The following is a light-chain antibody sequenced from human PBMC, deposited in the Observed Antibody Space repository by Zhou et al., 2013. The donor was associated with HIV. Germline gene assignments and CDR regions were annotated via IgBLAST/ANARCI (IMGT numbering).Light chain of an antibody. Sequence: HSLLTQPPSVSGAPGQRVTISCSGTNSNIGNDTVNWYQQLPGTAPKLLIYSNHHRPSGVPDRFSAAKSDISASLAISGLRSEDEADYYCALWDSSLKIFGPGTKVTVL. CDR3: ALWDSSLKI. J-gene: IGLJ1*01. CDR1: NSNIGNDT. CDR2: SNH. V-gene: IGLV1-44*01.